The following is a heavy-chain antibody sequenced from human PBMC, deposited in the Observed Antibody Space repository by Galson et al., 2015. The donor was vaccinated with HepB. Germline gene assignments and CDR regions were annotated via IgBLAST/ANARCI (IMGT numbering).Heavy chain of an antibody. V-gene: IGHV2-5*02. CDR3: AHRVPYNSDWDTGYFDY. Sequence: PALVKPTQTLTLPCTFSGFSLGTSGVGVGWIRQPPGKALEWLVFIYWDDDKRYSPSLKSRLTITKDTSKNQVVLTMTDMDPVDTATYYCAHRVPYNSDWDTGYFDYWGQGTLVTVSS. CDR1: GFSLGTSGVG. J-gene: IGHJ4*02. D-gene: IGHD6-25*01. CDR2: IYWDDDK.